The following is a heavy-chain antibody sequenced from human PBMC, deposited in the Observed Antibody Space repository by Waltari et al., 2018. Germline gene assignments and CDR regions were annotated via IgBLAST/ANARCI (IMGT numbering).Heavy chain of an antibody. CDR2: SNSDGSSR. Sequence: DVEVVQSGGGLVQPGGSLRLYCVASGFNFRSHWMHWVRQVPGKGLVWVALSNSDGSSRSYTDSVKGRFTISRDNSKNTVYLQMDALRVEDTAVYYCAKDVAMGKSGFALDYWGQGALVTVSS. CDR3: AKDVAMGKSGFALDY. D-gene: IGHD3-3*01. J-gene: IGHJ4*02. V-gene: IGHV3-74*01. CDR1: GFNFRSHW.